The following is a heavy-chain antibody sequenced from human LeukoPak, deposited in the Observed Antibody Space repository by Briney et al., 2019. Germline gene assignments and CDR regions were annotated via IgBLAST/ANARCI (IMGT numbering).Heavy chain of an antibody. D-gene: IGHD2-2*01. Sequence: NSSETLSLTCAVSGGSISSGGYSWSWIRQPPGKGLEWIGYIYHSGSTYYNPSLKSRVTISVDRSKNQFSLKLSSVTAADTAVYYCARSASTHWYFDLWGRGTLATVSS. CDR2: IYHSGST. CDR1: GGSISSGGYS. CDR3: ARSASTHWYFDL. V-gene: IGHV4-30-2*01. J-gene: IGHJ2*01.